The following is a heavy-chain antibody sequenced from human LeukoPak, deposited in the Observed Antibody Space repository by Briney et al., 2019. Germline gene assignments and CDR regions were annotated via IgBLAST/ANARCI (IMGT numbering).Heavy chain of an antibody. V-gene: IGHV1-18*04. D-gene: IGHD5-18*01. Sequence: GASVTVSCKASGYTFTRYNVHWVRQAPGQGLEWMGWISAYNGNTNYAQKLQGRVTMTTDTSTSTAYMELRSLRSDDTAVYYCARDLRIQLWLLGYWGQGTLVTVSS. J-gene: IGHJ4*02. CDR1: GYTFTRYN. CDR3: ARDLRIQLWLLGY. CDR2: ISAYNGNT.